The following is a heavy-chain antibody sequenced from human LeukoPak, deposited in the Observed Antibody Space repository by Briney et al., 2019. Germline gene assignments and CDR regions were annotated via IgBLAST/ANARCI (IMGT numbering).Heavy chain of an antibody. CDR3: AGPWDQVGFDP. CDR1: GYTFTDHH. V-gene: IGHV1-2*02. J-gene: IGHJ5*02. CDR2: IYPKTGGT. D-gene: IGHD1-26*01. Sequence: ASVKVSCKASGYTFTDHHMHWVRQAPGQGLEWMGWIYPKTGGTSYAQKFQGRVTMTRDTSISTAYMELIGLRSDDTAVYYCAGPWDQVGFDPWGQGTLVSVSS.